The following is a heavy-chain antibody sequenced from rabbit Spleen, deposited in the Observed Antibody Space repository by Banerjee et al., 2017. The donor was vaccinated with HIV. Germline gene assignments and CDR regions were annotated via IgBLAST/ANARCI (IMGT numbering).Heavy chain of an antibody. CDR1: GFSFSNKAV. V-gene: IGHV1S45*01. Sequence: QEQLVESGGGLVKPEGSLKLSCTASGFSFSNKAVMCWVRQTPGKGLEWIACINVVTGKAVYASWAKGRFTFSKTSSTTVTLQMTSLTAADTATYFCARDVDGVIGWNFGLWGPGTLVTVS. CDR3: ARDVDGVIGWNFGL. D-gene: IGHD1-1*01. CDR2: INVVTGKA. J-gene: IGHJ4*01.